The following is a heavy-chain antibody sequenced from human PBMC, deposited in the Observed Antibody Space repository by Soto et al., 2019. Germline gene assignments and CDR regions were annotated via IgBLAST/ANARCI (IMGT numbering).Heavy chain of an antibody. Sequence: QVQLVESGGGVVQPGRSLRLSCAASGFTFSSYAMHWVRQAPGKGLEWVAVISYDGSNKYYADSVKGRFTISGDNSKNTLYLQMNSLRAEDTAVYYCARAYGIWAFDIWGQGTMVTVSS. J-gene: IGHJ3*02. CDR1: GFTFSSYA. CDR2: ISYDGSNK. D-gene: IGHD4-17*01. V-gene: IGHV3-30-3*01. CDR3: ARAYGIWAFDI.